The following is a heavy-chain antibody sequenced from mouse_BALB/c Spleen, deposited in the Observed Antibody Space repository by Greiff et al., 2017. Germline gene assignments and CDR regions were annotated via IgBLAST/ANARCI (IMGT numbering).Heavy chain of an antibody. CDR1: GYTFTDYY. CDR2: IYPGSGNT. CDR3: ARGTTEDY. V-gene: IGHV1-77*01. J-gene: IGHJ2*01. D-gene: IGHD1-1*01. Sequence: QVQLKQSGAELARPGASVKLSCKASGYTFTDYYINWVKQRTGQGLEWIGEIYPGSGNTYYNEKFKGKATLTADKSSSTAYMQLSSLTSEDSAVYFCARGTTEDYWAQGTTLTVSS.